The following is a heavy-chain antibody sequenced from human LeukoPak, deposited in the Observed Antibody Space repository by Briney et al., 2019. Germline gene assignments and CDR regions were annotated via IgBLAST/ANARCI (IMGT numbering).Heavy chain of an antibody. J-gene: IGHJ6*03. CDR1: GFTFSSYG. CDR2: IRYDGSNK. V-gene: IGHV3-30*02. CDR3: AKDSIVVVPAAYYYYYYMDV. D-gene: IGHD2-2*01. Sequence: GGSLRLSCAASGFTFSSYGMHWVRQAPGKGLEWVAFIRYDGSNKYYADSVKGRFTISRDNSKNTLYLQMNSLRAEDTAVYYCAKDSIVVVPAAYYYYYYMDVWGKGTTVTDSS.